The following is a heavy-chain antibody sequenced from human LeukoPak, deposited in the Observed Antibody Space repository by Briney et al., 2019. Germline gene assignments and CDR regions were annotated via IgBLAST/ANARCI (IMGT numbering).Heavy chain of an antibody. V-gene: IGHV3-7*01. CDR3: ARDGYNYASDS. D-gene: IGHD5-18*01. CDR1: GFTFSRPW. CDR2: VNQDESQK. J-gene: IGHJ5*01. Sequence: GGSLRLSCVVSGFTFSRPWMTWVRQAPGKGLEWVGNVNQDESQKYYVDSVKGRFAISRDNAKNSLYLQMNSLRGEDTAMYYCARDGYNYASDSWGQGTLVTVSS.